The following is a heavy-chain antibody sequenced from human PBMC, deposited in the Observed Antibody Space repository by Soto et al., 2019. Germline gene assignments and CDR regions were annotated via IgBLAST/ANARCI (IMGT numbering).Heavy chain of an antibody. V-gene: IGHV4-30-4*01. J-gene: IGHJ4*02. CDR1: GGSISSGDYY. CDR3: AREVTDKITGTTDYYFDY. Sequence: SETLSLTCTVSGGSISSGDYYWSWIRQPPGKGLEWIGYIYYSGSTYYNPSLKSRVTISVDTSKNQFSLKLSSVTAADTAVYYCAREVTDKITGTTDYYFDYWGQGTLVTVS. D-gene: IGHD1-20*01. CDR2: IYYSGST.